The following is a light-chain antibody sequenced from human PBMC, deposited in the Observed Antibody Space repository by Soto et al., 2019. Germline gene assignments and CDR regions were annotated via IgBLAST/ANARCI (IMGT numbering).Light chain of an antibody. V-gene: IGKV3D-15*01. CDR3: HQFYHTPRT. Sequence: ETVMTQSPATLSVSPGERATLFCRASQSVSSYFAWYQQKPGQAPNLLIYDASNRASGIPARFSGSGSGTDFTLTISSLQAEDVAVYYCHQFYHTPRTFGQGTKVDIK. J-gene: IGKJ1*01. CDR2: DAS. CDR1: QSVSSY.